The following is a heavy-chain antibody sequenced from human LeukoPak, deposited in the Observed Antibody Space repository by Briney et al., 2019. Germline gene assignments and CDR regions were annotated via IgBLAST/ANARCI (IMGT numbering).Heavy chain of an antibody. CDR3: ARSGSGSSWSYYMDV. J-gene: IGHJ6*03. V-gene: IGHV4-59*01. CDR1: GGSISSYY. Sequence: KPSETLSLTCTVSGGSISSYYWSWIRQPPGKGLECIGHIYYTGSTDYNPSLKSRVTISLDTSKNQFSLKLRSVTAADTAVYYCARSGSGSSWSYYMDVWGKGTTVTVSS. CDR2: IYYTGST. D-gene: IGHD6-6*01.